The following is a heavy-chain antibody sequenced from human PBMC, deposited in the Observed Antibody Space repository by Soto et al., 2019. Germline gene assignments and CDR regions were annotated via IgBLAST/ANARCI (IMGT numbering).Heavy chain of an antibody. J-gene: IGHJ4*02. V-gene: IGHV3-74*01. Sequence: GGSLRLSCAASGFTFSNYWMHWVRQAPGKGLVWASRVNSDGTITTYADSVKGRFTISRDNAKNTVYLQMNSLRAEDTAVYYCARQQLVYSDWGQGT. CDR2: VNSDGTIT. CDR1: GFTFSNYW. D-gene: IGHD6-13*01. CDR3: ARQQLVYSD.